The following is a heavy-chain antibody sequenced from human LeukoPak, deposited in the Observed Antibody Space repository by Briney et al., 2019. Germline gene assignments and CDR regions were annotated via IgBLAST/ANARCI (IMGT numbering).Heavy chain of an antibody. J-gene: IGHJ4*02. CDR3: AKGLYNDWGSQAYFDY. D-gene: IGHD7-27*01. Sequence: RAGGSLRLSCAASGFTFTTYAMTWVRQAPGKGLEWVSLTSGSGGSTYYADSVKGRFTISRDNSKNTLYLQMNSLRAEDTAVYYCAKGLYNDWGSQAYFDYWGQGTLVTVSS. CDR2: TSGSGGST. CDR1: GFTFTTYA. V-gene: IGHV3-23*01.